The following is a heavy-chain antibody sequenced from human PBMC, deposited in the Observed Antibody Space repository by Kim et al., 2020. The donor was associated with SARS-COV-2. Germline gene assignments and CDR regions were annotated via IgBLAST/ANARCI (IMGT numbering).Heavy chain of an antibody. V-gene: IGHV3-30*04. CDR1: GFTFSSYV. J-gene: IGHJ6*02. CDR2: ISYDGSNK. CDR3: ARDSQVTFGGVIVKYYYYGMDV. D-gene: IGHD3-16*02. Sequence: GGSLRLSCAASGFTFSSYVMHWVRQAPGKGLEWVAVISYDGSNKYYADSVKGRFTISRDNSKNTLYLQMNSLRAEDTAVYYCARDSQVTFGGVIVKYYYYGMDVWGQGTTVTVSS.